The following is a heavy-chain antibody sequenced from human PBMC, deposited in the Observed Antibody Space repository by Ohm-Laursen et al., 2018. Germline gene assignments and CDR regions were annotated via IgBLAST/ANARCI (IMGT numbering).Heavy chain of an antibody. CDR3: AKEGQYCTNGVCPFDY. Sequence: SLRLSCSASGFTFSSYGMHWVRQAPGKGLEWVAVISYDGSNKYYADSVKGRFTISRDNSKNTLYLQMNSLRAEDTAVYYCAKEGQYCTNGVCPFDYWGQGTLVTVSS. CDR2: ISYDGSNK. V-gene: IGHV3-30*18. D-gene: IGHD2-8*01. J-gene: IGHJ4*02. CDR1: GFTFSSYG.